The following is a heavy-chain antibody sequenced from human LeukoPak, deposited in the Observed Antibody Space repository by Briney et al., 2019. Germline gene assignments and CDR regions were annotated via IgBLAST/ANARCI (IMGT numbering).Heavy chain of an antibody. CDR3: ARKNGYSSGWYGY. CDR2: INHSGST. CDR1: GGSFSGYY. D-gene: IGHD6-19*01. Sequence: NPSETLSLTCAVYGGSFSGYYWSWIRQPPGKGLEWIGEINHSGSTNYNPSLKSRVTISVDTSKNQFSLKLSSVTAADTAVYYCARKNGYSSGWYGYWGQGTLVTVSS. V-gene: IGHV4-34*01. J-gene: IGHJ4*02.